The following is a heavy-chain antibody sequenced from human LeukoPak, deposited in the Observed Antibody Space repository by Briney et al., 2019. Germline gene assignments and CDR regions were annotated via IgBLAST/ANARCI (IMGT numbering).Heavy chain of an antibody. CDR2: IYYSGST. D-gene: IGHD3-10*01. V-gene: IGHV4-61*01. J-gene: IGHJ4*02. CDR1: GGSISNSSYY. Sequence: PSETLSLTCTVSGGSISNSSYYWSWIRQPPGKGLEWIGYIYYSGSTNYNPSLKSRVTISVDTSKNQFSLKLSSVTAADTAVYYCARSGRVSECDYWGQGTLVTVSS. CDR3: ARSGRVSECDY.